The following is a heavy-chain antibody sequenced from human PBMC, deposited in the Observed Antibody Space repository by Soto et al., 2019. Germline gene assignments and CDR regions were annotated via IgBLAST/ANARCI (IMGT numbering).Heavy chain of an antibody. V-gene: IGHV1-18*01. J-gene: IGHJ3*02. Sequence: QVQLVQSGAEVKKPGASVKVSCKASGYTFTSYGISWVRQAPGQGLEWMGWISAYNGNTNYAQKLQGRVTMTTDTPTSTAHRELSSRRSDDTAVYYCGRGNPDIVVLGGASDSWGQGTMVTVAS. CDR3: GRGNPDIVVLGGASDS. CDR1: GYTFTSYG. D-gene: IGHD2-15*01. CDR2: ISAYNGNT.